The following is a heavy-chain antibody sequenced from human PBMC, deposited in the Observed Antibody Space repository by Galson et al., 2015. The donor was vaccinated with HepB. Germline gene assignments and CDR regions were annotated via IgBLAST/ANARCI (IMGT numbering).Heavy chain of an antibody. V-gene: IGHV3-30-3*01. D-gene: IGHD3-9*01. CDR3: ARDTVLRYFDWLSLGYYYGMDV. CDR1: GFTFSSYA. Sequence: SLRLSCAASGFTFSSYAMHWVRQAPGKGLEWVAVISYDGSNKYYADSVKGRFTISRDNSKNTLYLQMNSLRAEDTAVYYCARDTVLRYFDWLSLGYYYGMDVWGQGTTVTVSS. J-gene: IGHJ6*02. CDR2: ISYDGSNK.